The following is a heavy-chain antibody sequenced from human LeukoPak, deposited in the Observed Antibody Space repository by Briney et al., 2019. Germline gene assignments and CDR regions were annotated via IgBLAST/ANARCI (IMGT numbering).Heavy chain of an antibody. CDR2: IYSGGST. V-gene: IGHV3-53*01. D-gene: IGHD3-22*01. Sequence: GGSLRLSCAASGFTVSSNYMSWVRQAPGKGLEWVSVIYSGGSTHYTDSVKGRFTISRDNSKNTLYLQMNSLRAEDTAVYYCARGGYDSSALLKYWGQGTLVTVSS. J-gene: IGHJ4*02. CDR1: GFTVSSNY. CDR3: ARGGYDSSALLKY.